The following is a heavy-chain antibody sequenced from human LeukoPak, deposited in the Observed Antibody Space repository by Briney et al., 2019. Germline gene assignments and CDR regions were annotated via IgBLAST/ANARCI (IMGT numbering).Heavy chain of an antibody. CDR3: ARGSGGDCFDY. Sequence: GRSLRLSCAASGFTFSSYGMHWVRQAPGKGLEWVAVIWYDGSNKYYAASVKSRFTISRDNSKNTLYLQMNSLRAEDTAVYYCARGSGGDCFDYWGQGTLVTVSS. CDR1: GFTFSSYG. V-gene: IGHV3-33*01. CDR2: IWYDGSNK. D-gene: IGHD2-15*01. J-gene: IGHJ4*02.